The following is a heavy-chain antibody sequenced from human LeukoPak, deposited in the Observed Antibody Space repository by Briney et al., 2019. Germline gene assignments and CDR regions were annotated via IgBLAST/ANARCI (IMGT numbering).Heavy chain of an antibody. V-gene: IGHV4-59*01. CDR2: IYYSGST. J-gene: IGHJ4*02. CDR3: ARTTAAGTYYFDY. D-gene: IGHD6-13*01. Sequence: PSETLSLTCTVSGGSMSTYYWSWIRQSPGKGLEWIGYIYYSGSTSYNPSLKSRLTISIDTSKTQFYLKLSSVTAADTAVYYCARTTAAGTYYFDYWGQGTLVTVSS. CDR1: GGSMSTYY.